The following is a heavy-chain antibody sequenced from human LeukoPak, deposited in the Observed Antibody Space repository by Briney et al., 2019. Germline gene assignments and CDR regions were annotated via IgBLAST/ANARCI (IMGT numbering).Heavy chain of an antibody. J-gene: IGHJ6*02. Sequence: ASVKVSCKASGYTFTSYGISWVRQAPGQGLEWMGWTSAYNGNTNYAQKLQGRVTMTTDTSTSTAYMELRSLRSDDTAVYYCAREMGRYFDWLHIRDYYYYGMDVWGQGTTVTISS. CDR3: AREMGRYFDWLHIRDYYYYGMDV. CDR1: GYTFTSYG. CDR2: TSAYNGNT. D-gene: IGHD3-9*01. V-gene: IGHV1-18*01.